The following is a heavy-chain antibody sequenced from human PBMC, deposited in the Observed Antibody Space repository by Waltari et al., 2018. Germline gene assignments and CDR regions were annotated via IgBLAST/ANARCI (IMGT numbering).Heavy chain of an antibody. Sequence: QVQLQEAGPGLVKPSQTLSLTCTVSGGSISSVGYYWRWIRQHPGKGLEWIGYIYYSGSTYYNPSLTSLVTISVDTSKNQFSLKLSSVTAADTAVYYCARGSDYYDSSGYYDYWGQGTLVTVSS. D-gene: IGHD3-22*01. J-gene: IGHJ4*02. CDR1: GGSISSVGYY. V-gene: IGHV4-31*01. CDR3: ARGSDYYDSSGYYDY. CDR2: IYYSGST.